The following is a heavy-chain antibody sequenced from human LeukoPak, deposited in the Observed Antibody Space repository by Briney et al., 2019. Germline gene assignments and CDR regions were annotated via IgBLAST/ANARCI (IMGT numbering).Heavy chain of an antibody. Sequence: SVTLCFTASGGTFTSYAISWVRQAPGQGLEWMGGIIPIFGTANYAQKFQGRVTITADESTSTAYMELSSLRSEDTAVYYCARDRRGRYCSSISCYLGCFDPWGQGTLVTVSS. D-gene: IGHD2-2*01. J-gene: IGHJ5*02. CDR3: ARDRRGRYCSSISCYLGCFDP. CDR2: IIPIFGTA. V-gene: IGHV1-69*01. CDR1: GGTFTSYA.